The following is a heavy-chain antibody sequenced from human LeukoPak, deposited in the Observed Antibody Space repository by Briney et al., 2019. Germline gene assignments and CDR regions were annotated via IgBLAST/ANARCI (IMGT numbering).Heavy chain of an antibody. CDR1: GFTFSSYA. D-gene: IGHD3-3*01. V-gene: IGHV3-23*01. CDR3: AKEDTIFGVVIPPFDY. CDR2: ISGSGGST. Sequence: GGSLRLSCAASGFTFSSYAMSWVRQGPGKGLECVSAISGSGGSTYYADSVKGRFTISRDNSKNTLYLQMNSLRAEDTAVYYCAKEDTIFGVVIPPFDYWGQGTLVTVSS. J-gene: IGHJ4*02.